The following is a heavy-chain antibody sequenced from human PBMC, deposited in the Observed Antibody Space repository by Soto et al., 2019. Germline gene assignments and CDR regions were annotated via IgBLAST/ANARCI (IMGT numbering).Heavy chain of an antibody. CDR2: INPDGGST. J-gene: IGHJ6*02. CDR1: GFTFSNYW. CDR3: ARGMAAAGNVMDV. D-gene: IGHD6-13*01. V-gene: IGHV3-74*01. Sequence: EVPLVESGGGLIQPGGSLRLSCAASGFTFSNYWMQWVRQSPGKGLVWVSRINPDGGSTTYADSVKGRFTISRDNAKNTLYLQMNTLTAEDTAVYYCARGMAAAGNVMDVWGQGTTVTVSS.